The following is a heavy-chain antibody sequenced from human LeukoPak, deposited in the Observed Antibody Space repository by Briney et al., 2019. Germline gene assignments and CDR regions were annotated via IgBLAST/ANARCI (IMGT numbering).Heavy chain of an antibody. J-gene: IGHJ4*02. Sequence: PGGSLRLSCAASGFTFSSYEMNWVRQAPGKGLEWVSYISSSGSTIYYADSVKGRFTISRDNAKNSLYLQMNSLRAEGTAVYYCARDTNYYDSSGDAFDYWGQGTLVTVSS. D-gene: IGHD3-22*01. CDR3: ARDTNYYDSSGDAFDY. CDR2: ISSSGSTI. CDR1: GFTFSSYE. V-gene: IGHV3-48*03.